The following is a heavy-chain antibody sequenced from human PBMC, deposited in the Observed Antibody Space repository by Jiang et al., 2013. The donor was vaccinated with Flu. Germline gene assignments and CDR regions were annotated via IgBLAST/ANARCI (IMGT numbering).Heavy chain of an antibody. Sequence: SCAASGFTFDDYGMSWVRQVPGKGLEWVSGINWNGGSTGYAGSVKGRFSISRDNAKNSLYLQMNSLRGEDTALYFCARETDSGSGSYRFPMDVWGQGTTVTVSS. CDR3: ARETDSGSGSYRFPMDV. J-gene: IGHJ6*02. D-gene: IGHD3-10*01. V-gene: IGHV3-20*04. CDR1: GFTFDDYG. CDR2: INWNGGST.